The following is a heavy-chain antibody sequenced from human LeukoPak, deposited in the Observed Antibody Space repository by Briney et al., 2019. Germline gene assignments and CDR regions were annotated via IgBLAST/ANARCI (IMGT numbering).Heavy chain of an antibody. Sequence: PSETLSLTGSGSGVTISSYCWSWIRHAPGKGLEWVGYIYYSGSTNYNPSLKSRVTISVDTSKNHFSLKLSAVTAADTAVHYCATDGGGGAWFDPWGRGTLVTVSS. V-gene: IGHV4-59*01. CDR1: GVTISSYC. D-gene: IGHD3-3*01. J-gene: IGHJ5*02. CDR2: IYYSGST. CDR3: ATDGGGGAWFDP.